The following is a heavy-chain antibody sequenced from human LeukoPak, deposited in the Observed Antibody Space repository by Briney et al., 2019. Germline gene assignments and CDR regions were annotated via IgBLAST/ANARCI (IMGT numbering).Heavy chain of an antibody. Sequence: GESLKISCKGSGYRFSNYWIGWVGQMPGKGLEWMGIIYPGDSDTRYSPSFKDQGNFLDDKSSSTAYLQWSNLKASNTAMYYCARHDGENPGGVLRYFDWFPRANDAFNIWGQGTMVTVSS. V-gene: IGHV5-51*01. J-gene: IGHJ3*02. D-gene: IGHD3-9*01. CDR2: IYPGDSDT. CDR3: ARHDGENPGGVLRYFDWFPRANDAFNI. CDR1: GYRFSNYW.